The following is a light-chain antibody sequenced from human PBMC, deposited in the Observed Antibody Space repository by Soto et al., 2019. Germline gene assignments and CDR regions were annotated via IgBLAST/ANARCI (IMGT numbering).Light chain of an antibody. CDR3: HQYHSVPST. CDR2: WAA. Sequence: DIVMTQSPDSLAVSLGERATINCKSSQSVLYSSNNKNYLAWYQQKPGQPPKLLIYWAATRESGVPDRFSGSGSGTDFTLTISSLQAEDVAVYYCHQYHSVPSTFGQGTKVEIK. J-gene: IGKJ1*01. V-gene: IGKV4-1*01. CDR1: QSVLYSSNNKNY.